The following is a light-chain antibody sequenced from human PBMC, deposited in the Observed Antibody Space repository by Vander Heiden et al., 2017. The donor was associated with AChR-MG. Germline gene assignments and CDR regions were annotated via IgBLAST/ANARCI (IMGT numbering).Light chain of an antibody. V-gene: IGLV2-14*03. Sequence: QSALTQPASVSGSPGQSVAISCTGTSNDGGGYNYVSWYQHHPGKAPKVIIFDDSMRPAGVANRFSGSKSGNTASLTISGLQAEDEADYYCSSYTGSSTWVFGGGTKVTVL. CDR1: SNDGGGYNY. CDR2: DDS. CDR3: SSYTGSSTWV. J-gene: IGLJ3*02.